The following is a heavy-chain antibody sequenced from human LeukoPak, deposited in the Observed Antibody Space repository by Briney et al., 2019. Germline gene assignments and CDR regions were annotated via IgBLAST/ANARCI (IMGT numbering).Heavy chain of an antibody. CDR2: IYSNGNT. CDR3: AKDQDIVVVVAAKGGYFDY. V-gene: IGHV3-66*01. CDR1: GFAFSNYG. Sequence: GRSLRLSCAASGFAFSNYGMHWVRQAPGKGLEWVSIIYSNGNTYYADSVKGRFTISRDNSKNTLSLQMNSLRAEDTAVYSCAKDQDIVVVVAAKGGYFDYWGQGILVTVSS. J-gene: IGHJ4*02. D-gene: IGHD2-15*01.